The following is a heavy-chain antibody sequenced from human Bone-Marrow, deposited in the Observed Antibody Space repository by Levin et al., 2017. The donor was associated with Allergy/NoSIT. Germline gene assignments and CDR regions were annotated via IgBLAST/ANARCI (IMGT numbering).Heavy chain of an antibody. J-gene: IGHJ6*02. CDR1: GFTFSSYA. CDR2: ISYDGSNK. V-gene: IGHV3-30-3*01. Sequence: GGSLRLSCAASGFTFSSYAMHWVRQAPGKGLEWVAVISYDGSNKYYADSVKGRFTISRDNSKNTLYLQMNSLRAEDTAVYYCARVGYYGSGSYLKHKKEYYYYYGMDVWGQGTTVTVSS. CDR3: ARVGYYGSGSYLKHKKEYYYYYGMDV. D-gene: IGHD3-10*01.